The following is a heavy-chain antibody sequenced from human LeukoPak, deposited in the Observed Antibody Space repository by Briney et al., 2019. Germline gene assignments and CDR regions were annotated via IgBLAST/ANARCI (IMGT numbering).Heavy chain of an antibody. V-gene: IGHV4-30-4*08. D-gene: IGHD3-22*01. CDR1: GGSISSGDYY. CDR3: ARDRATKYSSGYFWFGFNDY. CDR2: IYYSGST. Sequence: SETLSLTCTVSGGSISSGDYYWSWIRQPPGKGLEWIGYIYYSGSTYYNPSLKSRVTISVDTSKNQFSLKLSSVTAADTAVYYCARDRATKYSSGYFWFGFNDYWGQGTLVIVSS. J-gene: IGHJ4*02.